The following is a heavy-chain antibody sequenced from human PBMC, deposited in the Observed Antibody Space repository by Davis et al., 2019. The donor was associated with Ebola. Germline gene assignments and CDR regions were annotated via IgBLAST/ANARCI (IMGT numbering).Heavy chain of an antibody. CDR1: GYSFASSW. Sequence: GESLKISCEASGYSFASSWIGWVRQMPGKGLEWMGIIYVCDSDTRYSPSFQGQVTISADKSITTAYLQWRSLKASDTAIYYCARHHVAGVSVGRYYYYYAMDVWGKGTPVTVSS. CDR3: ARHHVAGVSVGRYYYYYAMDV. CDR2: IYVCDSDT. J-gene: IGHJ6*04. V-gene: IGHV5-51*01. D-gene: IGHD3-10*01.